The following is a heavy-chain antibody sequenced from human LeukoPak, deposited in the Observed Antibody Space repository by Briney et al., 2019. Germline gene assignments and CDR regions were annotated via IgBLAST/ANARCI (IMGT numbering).Heavy chain of an antibody. CDR1: GDSISSYY. D-gene: IGHD3-22*01. V-gene: IGHV4-4*07. J-gene: IGHJ4*02. Sequence: PSETPSLTCTVSGDSISSYYWSWIRQPAGKGLEWIGRIYTSGSTNYNPSLKSRVTISVETSKNQFSLKPSSVTAADTAVYYCARVTGYMIEDYFDYWGQGTLVTVSS. CDR3: ARVTGYMIEDYFDY. CDR2: IYTSGST.